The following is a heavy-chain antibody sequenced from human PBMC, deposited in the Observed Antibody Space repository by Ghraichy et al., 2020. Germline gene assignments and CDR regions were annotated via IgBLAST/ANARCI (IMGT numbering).Heavy chain of an antibody. CDR2: FNPEDGET. V-gene: IGHV1-24*01. J-gene: IGHJ5*02. D-gene: IGHD2-15*01. Sequence: ASVKVSCKVSGYTLTKLSMHWVRQAPGKGLEWMGGFNPEDGETSYAQKFQGRVTMTEDTSTDTAYMELSSLRSEDTAVYYCVLLGYCSGGSCYINWFDPWGQGTLVTVSS. CDR3: VLLGYCSGGSCYINWFDP. CDR1: GYTLTKLS.